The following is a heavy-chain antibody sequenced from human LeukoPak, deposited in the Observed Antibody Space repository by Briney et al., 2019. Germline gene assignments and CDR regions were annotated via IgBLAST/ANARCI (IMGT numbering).Heavy chain of an antibody. J-gene: IGHJ4*02. CDR2: VNGDGSST. V-gene: IGHV3-74*01. Sequence: GGSLRLSCAGSGFIFSQFWMQWVRQVPGKGLVWVSRVNGDGSSTNYADSVKGRFTISRDNSKNTLYLQMNSLRAEDTAVYYCARIGQWLALFDYWGQGTLVTVSS. CDR3: ARIGQWLALFDY. D-gene: IGHD6-19*01. CDR1: GFIFSQFW.